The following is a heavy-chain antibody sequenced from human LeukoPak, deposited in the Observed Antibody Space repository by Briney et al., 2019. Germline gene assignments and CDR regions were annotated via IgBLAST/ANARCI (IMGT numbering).Heavy chain of an antibody. V-gene: IGHV3-53*01. J-gene: IGHJ4*02. Sequence: PGGSLTLSCAASGFTVSNNYMSWVRQAPGKGLEWVSLIYGGGTTYYADSVKGRFTISIDMSKNTLYLQMNSLRAEDTAVYYCARAPNYGDYGGQWGRGTLVTVSS. CDR2: IYGGGTT. CDR3: ARAPNYGDYGGQ. D-gene: IGHD4-17*01. CDR1: GFTVSNNY.